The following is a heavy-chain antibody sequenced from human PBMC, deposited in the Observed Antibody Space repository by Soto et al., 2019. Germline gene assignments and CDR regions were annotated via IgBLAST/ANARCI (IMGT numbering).Heavy chain of an antibody. D-gene: IGHD4-17*01. V-gene: IGHV3-30*18. Sequence: SLRLSCAASGFTFSSYVMHWVRQVPGKGLEWVAVISYDGSNKYYADSVKGRFTISRDNSKNTLYLQMNSLRAEDTAVYYCAKNHGDYSFDYWGQGTLVTVSS. CDR1: GFTFSSYV. J-gene: IGHJ4*02. CDR2: ISYDGSNK. CDR3: AKNHGDYSFDY.